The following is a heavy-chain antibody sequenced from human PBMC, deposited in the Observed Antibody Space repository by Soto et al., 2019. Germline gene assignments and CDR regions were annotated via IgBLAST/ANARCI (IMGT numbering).Heavy chain of an antibody. J-gene: IGHJ6*02. CDR1: GFTFSSYA. CDR3: AKDLWFGVGVPYYYYGMDV. D-gene: IGHD3-10*01. Sequence: GGSLRLSCAASGFTFSSYAMSWVRQAPGKGLEWVSAISGSGGSTYYADSVKGRFTISRDNSKNTLYLQMNSLRAEDTAVYYCAKDLWFGVGVPYYYYGMDVWGQGTTVTVSS. V-gene: IGHV3-23*01. CDR2: ISGSGGST.